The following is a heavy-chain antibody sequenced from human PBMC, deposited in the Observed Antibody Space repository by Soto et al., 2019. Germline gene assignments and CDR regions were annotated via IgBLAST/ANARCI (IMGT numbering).Heavy chain of an antibody. CDR1: SGSISSSNW. CDR3: ARDVRRSPSYNWFDP. CDR2: IYHSGST. J-gene: IGHJ5*02. V-gene: IGHV4-4*02. Sequence: QVQLQESGPGLVKPSGTLSLTCAVSSGSISSSNWWSWVRHPPGKGLEWIGEIYHSGSTNYNPSLKSRVTISVDESKNQFSLKLSSVTAADTAVYYCARDVRRSPSYNWFDPWGQGTLVTVSS. D-gene: IGHD2-15*01.